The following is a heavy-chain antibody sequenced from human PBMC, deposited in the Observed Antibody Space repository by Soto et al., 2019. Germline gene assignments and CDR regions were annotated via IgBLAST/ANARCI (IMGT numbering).Heavy chain of an antibody. D-gene: IGHD2-15*01. CDR3: ARHKNYCSGGSCYSPGAFDI. J-gene: IGHJ3*02. CDR1: CGSISGSSYY. Sequence: ASGAPAPTCTVSCGSISGSSYYWGGIRQPPRKGLEWIATIYYSGTTYYYPSLKSRVTISVDTSKNQFSLTLSSVTAADTAVYYCARHKNYCSGGSCYSPGAFDIWGQGTMVTVS. V-gene: IGHV4-39*01. CDR2: IYYSGTT.